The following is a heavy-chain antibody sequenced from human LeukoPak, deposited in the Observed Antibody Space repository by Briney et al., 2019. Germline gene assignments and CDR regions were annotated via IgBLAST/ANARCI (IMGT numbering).Heavy chain of an antibody. CDR1: GGSISSGSYY. CDR3: ARDSGSYDWALDY. CDR2: IYTSGST. J-gene: IGHJ4*02. V-gene: IGHV4-61*02. D-gene: IGHD1-26*01. Sequence: SETLSLTCTVSGGSISSGSYYWSWIQQPAGKGLEWIGRIYTSGSTNYNPSLKSRVTISADTSKNQFSLKLSSVTAADTAVYYCARDSGSYDWALDYWGQGTLVTVSS.